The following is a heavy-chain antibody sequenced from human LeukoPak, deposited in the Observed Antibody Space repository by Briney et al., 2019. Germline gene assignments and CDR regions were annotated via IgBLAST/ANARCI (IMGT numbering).Heavy chain of an antibody. CDR1: GYTFTGYY. D-gene: IGHD3-10*01. CDR2: INPNSDGT. J-gene: IGHJ4*02. CDR3: ARAEELLWFGELFSSHFDY. Sequence: ASVKVSCKASGYTFTGYYMHLVRQAPGQGLEWMGGINPNSDGTNYAHKFQGRVTITRYTSISTAYMGLRSLRSDDTAVYYCARAEELLWFGELFSSHFDYWGQGTLVTVSS. V-gene: IGHV1-2*02.